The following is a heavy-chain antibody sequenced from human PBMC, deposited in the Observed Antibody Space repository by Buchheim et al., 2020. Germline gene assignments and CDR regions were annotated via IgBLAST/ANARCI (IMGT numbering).Heavy chain of an antibody. Sequence: EVLLLESGGGLVQPGGSLRLSCAASGFTFSSYAMSWVRQAPGKGLEWVSAISGSGGSTYYADSGKGRFTISRDNSKNTVYLQMNSLRAEDTAVYYCAKDESMGDFWSGFGDFDYWGQGTL. D-gene: IGHD3-3*01. V-gene: IGHV3-23*01. J-gene: IGHJ4*02. CDR2: ISGSGGST. CDR3: AKDESMGDFWSGFGDFDY. CDR1: GFTFSSYA.